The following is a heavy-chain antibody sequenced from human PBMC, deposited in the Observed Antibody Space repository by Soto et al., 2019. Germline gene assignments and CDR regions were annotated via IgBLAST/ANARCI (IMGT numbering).Heavy chain of an antibody. CDR1: GFTFSSYA. D-gene: IGHD3-10*01. CDR2: ISGSGGST. Sequence: VQLVESGGGVVQPGRSLRLSCAASGFTFSSYAMSWVRQAPGKGLEWVSAISGSGGSTYYADSVKGRFTISRDNSKNTLYLQMNSLRAEDTAVYYCATQSSMVRGVTGYYYYGMDVWGQGTTVTVSS. V-gene: IGHV3-23*04. CDR3: ATQSSMVRGVTGYYYYGMDV. J-gene: IGHJ6*02.